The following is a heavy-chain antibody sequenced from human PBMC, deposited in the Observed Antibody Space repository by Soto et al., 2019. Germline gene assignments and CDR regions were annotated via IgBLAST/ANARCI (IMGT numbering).Heavy chain of an antibody. Sequence: GASVKVSCKASGYTFTSYGISWVRQAPGQGLEWMGWISTYNGNTNYAQKFQGRVTITTDTSTSTAYMELRSLRSDDTAVYHCAREGLYCSGTSCYAVYYFDYWGQGTLVTVSS. CDR3: AREGLYCSGTSCYAVYYFDY. D-gene: IGHD2-2*01. CDR1: GYTFTSYG. V-gene: IGHV1-18*01. CDR2: ISTYNGNT. J-gene: IGHJ4*02.